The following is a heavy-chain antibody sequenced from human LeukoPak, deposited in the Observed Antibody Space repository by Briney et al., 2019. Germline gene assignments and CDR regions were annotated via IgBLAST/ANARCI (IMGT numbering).Heavy chain of an antibody. CDR2: ISGSGGST. CDR1: GFTFSSYA. J-gene: IGHJ4*02. V-gene: IGHV3-23*01. D-gene: IGHD2-2*01. CDR3: AKPRYCSSTNCPPDFDY. Sequence: GGSLRLSCAASGFTFSSYAMSWVRQAPGKGLEWVSVISGSGGSTYYADSVKGRFTISRDNSKNTLYLQMNSLRAEDTAVYYCAKPRYCSSTNCPPDFDYWGQGTLVTVSS.